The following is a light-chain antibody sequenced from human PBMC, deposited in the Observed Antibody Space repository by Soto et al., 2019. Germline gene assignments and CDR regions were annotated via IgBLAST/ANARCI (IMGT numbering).Light chain of an antibody. CDR3: QQYKSFALT. J-gene: IGKJ4*01. CDR2: KTS. CDR1: QSIDSW. Sequence: DIQMTQSPSTLSASVGDRVTITCRASQSIDSWLAWYQQKPGKAPKLLIYKTSNLESGVPSRFSGSGSGTEFSLTLSSLQPDDFATYYCQQYKSFALTFAGGTRVEVK. V-gene: IGKV1-5*03.